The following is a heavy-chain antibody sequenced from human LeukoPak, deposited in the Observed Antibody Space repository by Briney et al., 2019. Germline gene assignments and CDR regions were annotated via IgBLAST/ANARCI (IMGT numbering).Heavy chain of an antibody. D-gene: IGHD3-22*01. Sequence: GGSLRLSCAASGSTFSYYEMNWFRQAPGKGLEWVSYISSSGGTIYYADSVKGRFTSSRDNAKNSLYLQMNSLRAEDTAVYYCARDFVRGSGYYRLDYWGQGSLVTVSS. CDR3: ARDFVRGSGYYRLDY. CDR1: GSTFSYYE. V-gene: IGHV3-48*03. J-gene: IGHJ4*02. CDR2: ISSSGGTI.